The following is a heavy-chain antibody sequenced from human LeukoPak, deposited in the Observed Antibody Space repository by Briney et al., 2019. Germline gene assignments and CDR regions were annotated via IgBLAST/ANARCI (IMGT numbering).Heavy chain of an antibody. CDR1: GYTFTSYG. V-gene: IGHV1-18*01. CDR3: ARDSGSLPTYNWFDP. J-gene: IGHJ5*02. Sequence: GASVKVSCKASGYTFTSYGISWLRQAPGQGLEWMGWISAYNGNTKYAQKLQGRVTMTTDTSTTTAYMELRSLRSDDTAVYYCARDSGSLPTYNWFDPWGQGTLVTVSS. CDR2: ISAYNGNT. D-gene: IGHD1-26*01.